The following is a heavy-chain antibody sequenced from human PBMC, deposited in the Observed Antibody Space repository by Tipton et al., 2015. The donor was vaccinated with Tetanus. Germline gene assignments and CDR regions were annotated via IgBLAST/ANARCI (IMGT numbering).Heavy chain of an antibody. J-gene: IGHJ5*02. CDR2: TSGSGNTI. CDR1: GFTFSGFY. D-gene: IGHD3-10*01. Sequence: QLVQSGGGLAKPGGSLRLSCAGSGFTFSGFYMSWIRQAPGRGLEWVAYTSGSGNTILYSDSVKGRFTVSRDNADNSVYLQMNHLRDDDTAMYFCARHGWATSYSWFDPWGQGTQVTVSS. CDR3: ARHGWATSYSWFDP. V-gene: IGHV3-11*01.